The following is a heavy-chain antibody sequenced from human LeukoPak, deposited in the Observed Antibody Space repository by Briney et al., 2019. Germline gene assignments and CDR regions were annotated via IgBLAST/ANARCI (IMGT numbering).Heavy chain of an antibody. J-gene: IGHJ5*02. D-gene: IGHD6-13*01. CDR2: ISYDGSNK. CDR3: AKNRGSSWPYNWFDP. Sequence: GGSLRLSCAASGFTFSSYWMSWVRQAPGKGLEWVAVISYDGSNKYYADSVKGRFTISRDNSKNTLYLQMNSLRAEDTAVYYCAKNRGSSWPYNWFDPWGQGTLVTVSS. CDR1: GFTFSSYW. V-gene: IGHV3-30*18.